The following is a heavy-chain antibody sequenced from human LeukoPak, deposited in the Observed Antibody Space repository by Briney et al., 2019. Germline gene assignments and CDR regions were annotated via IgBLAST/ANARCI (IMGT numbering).Heavy chain of an antibody. CDR2: IFHSGST. Sequence: SETLSLTCAVSGGSLSSTNWWSWVRQPPGKGLEWIGEIFHSGSTNYNPSLKSRVAISVDKSKNQFSLKLSSVTAADTAVYYCARDHKLRYFDQAASGLPGPRGDAFDIWGQGTMVTVSS. J-gene: IGHJ3*02. CDR1: GGSLSSTNW. V-gene: IGHV4-4*02. CDR3: ARDHKLRYFDQAASGLPGPRGDAFDI. D-gene: IGHD3-9*01.